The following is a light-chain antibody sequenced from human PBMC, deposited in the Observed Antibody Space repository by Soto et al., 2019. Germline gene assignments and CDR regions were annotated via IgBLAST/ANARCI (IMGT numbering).Light chain of an antibody. Sequence: TLSPSTLSVHTGDRVTLSCRASQSVDINLAWYQQRSGQAPRLLIYGASTRATDMPGRFSGSGSGTEFTLTISSLQSEDFAVYYCQQYKNWLRTFCRGTKVDIK. CDR2: GAS. CDR1: QSVDIN. V-gene: IGKV3-15*01. J-gene: IGKJ4*02. CDR3: QQYKNWLRT.